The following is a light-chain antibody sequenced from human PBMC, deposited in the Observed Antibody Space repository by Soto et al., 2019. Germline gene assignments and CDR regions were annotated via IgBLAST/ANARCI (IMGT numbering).Light chain of an antibody. CDR2: TAS. J-gene: IGKJ2*01. CDR3: QEYRTYHYI. V-gene: IGKV1-5*01. Sequence: DVQMTQSPSTLSASVGDRVTITCRASQTISNWLAWYQQKPGEAPKLLIHTASTLESGAPSRFSGSGSGTEFTLTISSLQPDDFAIYYCQEYRTYHYIFGQGTKVDIK. CDR1: QTISNW.